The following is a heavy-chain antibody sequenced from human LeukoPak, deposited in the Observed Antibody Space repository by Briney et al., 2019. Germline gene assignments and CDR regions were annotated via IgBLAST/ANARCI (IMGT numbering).Heavy chain of an antibody. CDR1: VFTLDDYA. D-gene: IGHD3-10*01. J-gene: IGHJ4*02. CDR2: TNWNDGST. Sequence: GGSLRLSCAASVFTLDDYAMICLPHAPAKGLECVSLTNWNDGSTRYADSVKGRFTISRDNAKNLLYLQMNSLRAEDTALYHCARSAMIRGVIRYFDYWGQGTLVTVSS. V-gene: IGHV3-20*01. CDR3: ARSAMIRGVIRYFDY.